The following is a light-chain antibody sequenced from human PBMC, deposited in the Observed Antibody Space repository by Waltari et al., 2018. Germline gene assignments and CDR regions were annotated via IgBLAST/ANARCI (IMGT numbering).Light chain of an antibody. J-gene: IGLJ3*02. CDR3: ASWDDSLNGHWV. Sequence: QSVLTQPPSASGTPGQRVTISCSGTSSNLGNNVVNWYQQVPGTAPKLLIFRNDLRPSGVPDRFPASKSGTSASLAISGLQSEDEAEYYYASWDDSLNGHWVFGGGTKVTVL. V-gene: IGLV1-44*01. CDR1: SSNLGNNV. CDR2: RND.